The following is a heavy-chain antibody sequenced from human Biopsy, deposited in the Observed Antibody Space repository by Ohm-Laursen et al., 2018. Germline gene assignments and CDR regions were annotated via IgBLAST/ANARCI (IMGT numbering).Heavy chain of an antibody. V-gene: IGHV1-69*06. CDR2: SIPLFNTA. CDR3: ARFPLGAYDDSGSYRAVEHWYFDP. Sequence: ASVKVSCKASGGTFTNHAVGWVRQAPGQGLEWVGSSIPLFNTANYADKFQGRVTLTADKSTTTAYMELSSLRSEDTAIYYCARFPLGAYDDSGSYRAVEHWYFDPWGRGTLVTVSS. D-gene: IGHD3-22*01. J-gene: IGHJ2*01. CDR1: GGTFTNHA.